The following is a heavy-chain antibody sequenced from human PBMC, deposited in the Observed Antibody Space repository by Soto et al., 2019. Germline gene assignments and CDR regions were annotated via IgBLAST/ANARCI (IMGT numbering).Heavy chain of an antibody. D-gene: IGHD6-13*01. CDR1: GFTFSSYA. V-gene: IGHV3-23*01. Sequence: GGSLRLSCAASGFTFSSYAMSWVRQAPGKGLEWVSAISGSGGSTYYADSVKGRFTISRDNSKNTLYLQMNSLRAEDTAVYYCAKDLPIAAALPYYYGMDVWGQGTTVTVSS. CDR2: ISGSGGST. J-gene: IGHJ6*02. CDR3: AKDLPIAAALPYYYGMDV.